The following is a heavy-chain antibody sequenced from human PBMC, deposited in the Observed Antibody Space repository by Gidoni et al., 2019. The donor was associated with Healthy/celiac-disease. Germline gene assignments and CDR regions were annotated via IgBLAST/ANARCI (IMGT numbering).Heavy chain of an antibody. Sequence: QVQLVESGGGVVQHGRSLRLSCAASGFTFSSYGMHWVRQAPGKGLEWVAVISYDGGNKYYADSVKGRFTISRDNSKNTLYLQMNSLRAEDTAVYYCAKSDVVVTSFDYWGQGTLVTVSS. D-gene: IGHD2-21*02. CDR1: GFTFSSYG. J-gene: IGHJ4*02. CDR3: AKSDVVVTSFDY. V-gene: IGHV3-30*18. CDR2: ISYDGGNK.